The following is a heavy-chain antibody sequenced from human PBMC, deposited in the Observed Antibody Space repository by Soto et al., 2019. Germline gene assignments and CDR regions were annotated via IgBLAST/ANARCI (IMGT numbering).Heavy chain of an antibody. CDR1: GGTFSGYV. V-gene: IGHV1-69*01. J-gene: IGHJ4*02. D-gene: IGHD2-2*01. CDR3: ATHGLGVSSPPYVDN. CDR2: FVPLFGTT. Sequence: QLVQSGSEVKKPGSSVKVSCQASGGTFSGYVVTWVRQAPGQGLEWMGEFVPLFGTTNYAQRFSGRITRAAEESTSTAYMELRTLRYDDTAVYYCATHGLGVSSPPYVDNWGEGTLVTVSS.